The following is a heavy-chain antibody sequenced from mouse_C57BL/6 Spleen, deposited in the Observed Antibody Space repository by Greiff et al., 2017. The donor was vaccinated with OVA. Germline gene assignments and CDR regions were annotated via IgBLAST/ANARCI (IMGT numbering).Heavy chain of an antibody. CDR3: ARSLTVDYFDY. CDR2: IDPSDSYT. Sequence: QVQLQQPGAELVKPGASVKLSCKASGYTFTSYWMQWVKQRPGQGLEWIGEIDPSDSYTNYNQKFKGKATLTVDTSSSTAYMQLRSLTSEDSAVYYCARSLTVDYFDYWGQGTTLTVSS. J-gene: IGHJ2*01. V-gene: IGHV1-50*01. CDR1: GYTFTSYW.